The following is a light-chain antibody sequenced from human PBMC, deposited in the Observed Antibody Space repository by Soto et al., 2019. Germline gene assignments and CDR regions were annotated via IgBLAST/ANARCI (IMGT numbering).Light chain of an antibody. CDR3: AAWDDRMSGMV. V-gene: IGLV1-47*01. CDR1: SSNIGTNH. Sequence: QSVLTQPSSASGTPGQRVTISCSGSSSNIGTNHVSWYQHLPGTTPKLLIYRHDLRPSGVPGRFSGSKSGTSASLAISGLQSEDEAVYYCAAWDDRMSGMVFGGGTKLTVL. CDR2: RHD. J-gene: IGLJ3*02.